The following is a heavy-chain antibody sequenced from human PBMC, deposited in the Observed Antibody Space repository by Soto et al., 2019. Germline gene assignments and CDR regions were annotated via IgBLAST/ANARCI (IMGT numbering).Heavy chain of an antibody. CDR1: GFTFSSYA. V-gene: IGHV3-30-3*01. Sequence: QVQLVESGGGVVQPGRSLRLSCAASGFTFSSYAIHWVRQAPGKGLEWVAVISYDGSNKYYADSVKGRFTISRDNSKNTLYLQMNSLRAEDTAVSYCARGAYCIHTSGYGRGFYYYGMDVWGQVTTVTVS. CDR3: ARGAYCIHTSGYGRGFYYYGMDV. CDR2: ISYDGSNK. D-gene: IGHD2-2*01. J-gene: IGHJ6*02.